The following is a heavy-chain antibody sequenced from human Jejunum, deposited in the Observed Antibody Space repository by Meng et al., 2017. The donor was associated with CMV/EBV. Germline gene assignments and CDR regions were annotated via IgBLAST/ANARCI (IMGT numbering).Heavy chain of an antibody. CDR2: ISSSSSTI. D-gene: IGHD5-18*01. Sequence: ASGFTFSSYEMNWVRRAPGKGLGWVSYISSSSSTIYYAGSVKGRFTISRDNAKNSLYLQMNSLRAEDTAVYYCARETSGYSYGLDYWGQGTLVTVSS. CDR1: GFTFSSYE. CDR3: ARETSGYSYGLDY. V-gene: IGHV3-48*03. J-gene: IGHJ4*02.